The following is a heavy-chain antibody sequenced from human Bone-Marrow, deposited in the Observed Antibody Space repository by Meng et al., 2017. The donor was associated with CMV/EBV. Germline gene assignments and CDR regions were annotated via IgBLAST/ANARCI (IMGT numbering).Heavy chain of an antibody. J-gene: IGHJ3*02. V-gene: IGHV3-21*01. CDR1: GFTFIACC. Sequence: GESLKISCAASGFTFIACCVNWVRQAPGKGLEWLSSIIISSCYKYYVDSVKGRFTISRDNAKNSLYLQMNSLRAEDTAVYYCARGIVGAHDAFDIWGQGTMVTVSS. CDR2: IIISSCYK. CDR3: ARGIVGAHDAFDI. D-gene: IGHD1-26*01.